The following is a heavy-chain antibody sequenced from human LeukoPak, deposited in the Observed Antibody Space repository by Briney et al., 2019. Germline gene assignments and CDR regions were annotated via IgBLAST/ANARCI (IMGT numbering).Heavy chain of an antibody. Sequence: SQTLSLTCTVSGGSISSGDYYWSWIRQPPGKDLEWIGYIYYSGSTYYNPSLKSRVTISVDTSKNQFSLKLSSVTAADTAVYYCARSVGDDILTGDYYYYYMDVWGKGTTVTVSS. CDR2: IYYSGST. CDR1: GGSISSGDYY. J-gene: IGHJ6*03. D-gene: IGHD3-9*01. V-gene: IGHV4-30-4*08. CDR3: ARSVGDDILTGDYYYYYMDV.